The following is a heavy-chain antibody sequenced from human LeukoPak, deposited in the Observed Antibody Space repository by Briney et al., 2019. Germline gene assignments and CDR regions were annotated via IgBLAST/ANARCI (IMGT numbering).Heavy chain of an antibody. V-gene: IGHV1-46*01. CDR3: ARTFRGNYYASSGYYCDY. CDR2: INPSGGST. D-gene: IGHD3-22*01. CDR1: GYTFTSYY. Sequence: GASVKVSCKASGYTFTSYYMHWVRQAPGQGLEWMGIINPSGGSTSYAQKFQGRVTMTRDTSTSTVYMELSSLRSEDTAVYYCARTFRGNYYASSGYYCDYWGQGTLVTVSS. J-gene: IGHJ4*02.